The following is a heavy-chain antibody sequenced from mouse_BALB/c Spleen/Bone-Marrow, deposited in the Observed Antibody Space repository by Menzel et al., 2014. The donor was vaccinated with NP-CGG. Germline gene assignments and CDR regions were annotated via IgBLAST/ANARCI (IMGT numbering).Heavy chain of an antibody. CDR2: IDPSDSET. Sequence: VQLQQSGSELVRPGASVKPSCKASGYIFANYWMHWVKQRHGQGLDWIGMIDPSDSETHYNQMFKDKATLTVDKSSSTAYMQLSSLTSEDSAVYYCTRRDDGYPYWGQCPTRTAAS. J-gene: IGHJ2*01. CDR1: GYIFANYW. V-gene: IGHV1-52*01. CDR3: TRRDDGYPY. D-gene: IGHD2-3*01.